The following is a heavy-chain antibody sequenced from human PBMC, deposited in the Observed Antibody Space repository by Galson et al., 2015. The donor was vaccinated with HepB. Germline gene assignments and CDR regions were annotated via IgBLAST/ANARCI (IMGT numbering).Heavy chain of an antibody. CDR3: GKATV. CDR2: ISGSAGIT. Sequence: SLRLSCAASGFTFSSYGMHWVRQAPGKGLEWVSSISGSAGITYYADSVRGRFTISRDISKNTLYLQMNSLRADDTAVYYCGKATVWGQGTLVTVSS. V-gene: IGHV3-23*01. CDR1: GFTFSSYG. D-gene: IGHD4-11*01. J-gene: IGHJ4*02.